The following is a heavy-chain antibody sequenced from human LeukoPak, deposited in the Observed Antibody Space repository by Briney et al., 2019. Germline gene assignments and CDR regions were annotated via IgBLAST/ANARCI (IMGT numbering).Heavy chain of an antibody. CDR1: GDSVSSDNFY. CDR2: IYHSGSA. Sequence: SETLSLTCNVSGDSVSSDNFYWPWMRQPPGKGAEWIGTIYHSGSAYHNPSLKSRLTISIDTSNNQFSLKLSSVTAADTAVYYCARGDYYGFFPYFDYWGQGTLVTVSS. J-gene: IGHJ4*02. CDR3: ARGDYYGFFPYFDY. D-gene: IGHD3-10*01. V-gene: IGHV4-39*07.